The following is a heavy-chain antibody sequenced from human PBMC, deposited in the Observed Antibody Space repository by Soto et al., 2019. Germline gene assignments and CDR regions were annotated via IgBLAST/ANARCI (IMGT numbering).Heavy chain of an antibody. CDR2: INRDGTFT. D-gene: IGHD3-10*01. V-gene: IGHV3-64D*06. CDR3: VKDHPSLEV. Sequence: PGGSLRLSCSASGFSFSDYAMHWVRQSPGKGLEHFSLINRDGTFTFYADSVKGRFTIARDNSKNTLYLQMNSLGGDDTAVYYCVKDHPSLEVWDQGTTVTVSS. J-gene: IGHJ6*02. CDR1: GFSFSDYA.